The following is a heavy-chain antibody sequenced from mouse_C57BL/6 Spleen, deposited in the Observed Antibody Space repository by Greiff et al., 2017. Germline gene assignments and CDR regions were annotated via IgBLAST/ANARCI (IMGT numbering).Heavy chain of an antibody. Sequence: EVKLMESEGGLVQPGSSMKLSCTASGFTFSDYYMAWVRQVPEKGLEWVANINYDGSSTYYLDSLKSRFIISRDNAKNILYLQMSSLKSEDTATYYCARGDITTVVAPYFDYWGQGTTLTVSS. D-gene: IGHD1-1*01. CDR2: INYDGSST. J-gene: IGHJ2*01. CDR3: ARGDITTVVAPYFDY. CDR1: GFTFSDYY. V-gene: IGHV5-16*01.